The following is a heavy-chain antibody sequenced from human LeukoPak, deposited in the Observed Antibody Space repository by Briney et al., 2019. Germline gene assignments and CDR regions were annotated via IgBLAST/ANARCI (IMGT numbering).Heavy chain of an antibody. V-gene: IGHV1-46*01. D-gene: IGHD3-22*01. CDR1: GYTFSSYY. J-gene: IGHJ4*02. CDR3: ARYDSSGPQVY. Sequence: ASEKVSCKASGYTFSSYYMHWVRQAPGQGLEWMGIINPSGGSTKYAQKLQGRVTMTSDTSTSTVYMELSSLRSEDTAVYYCARYDSSGPQVYWGQGTLVTVSS. CDR2: INPSGGST.